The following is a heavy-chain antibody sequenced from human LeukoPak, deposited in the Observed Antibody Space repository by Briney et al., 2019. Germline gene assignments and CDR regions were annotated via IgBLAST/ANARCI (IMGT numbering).Heavy chain of an antibody. CDR2: IIPILGIA. D-gene: IGHD1-26*01. J-gene: IGHJ6*02. Sequence: RASVKVSCKASGGTFSSYAISWVRQAPGQGLEWMGRIIPILGIANYAQKFQGRVTITADKSTSTVYMELSSLRSEDTAVYYCARVFSAAVGATVAMSYYYGMDVWGQGTTVTVSS. CDR1: GGTFSSYA. V-gene: IGHV1-69*04. CDR3: ARVFSAAVGATVAMSYYYGMDV.